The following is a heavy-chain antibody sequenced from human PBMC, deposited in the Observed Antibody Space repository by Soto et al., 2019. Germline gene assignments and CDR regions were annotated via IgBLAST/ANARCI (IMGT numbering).Heavy chain of an antibody. D-gene: IGHD3-9*01. J-gene: IGHJ6*03. V-gene: IGHV3-11*01. CDR2: ISSSGSTI. CDR1: GFTFSDYY. Sequence: PGGSLRLSCAASGFTFSDYYMSWIRQAPGKGLEWVSYISSSGSTIYYADSVKGRFTISRDNAKNSLYLQMNSLRAEDTAVYYCARIPGESYDILTGYLWGSGRPYYYYYMDVWGKGTTVTVSS. CDR3: ARIPGESYDILTGYLWGSGRPYYYYYMDV.